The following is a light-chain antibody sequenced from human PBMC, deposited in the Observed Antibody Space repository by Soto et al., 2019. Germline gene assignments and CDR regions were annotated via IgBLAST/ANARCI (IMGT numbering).Light chain of an antibody. Sequence: QSALTQPASVSGSPGKSITISCTGTSSHVGDYNYVSWYQQHPGKAPKLMIYDVSNRPSGVSNRFSGSKSGNTASLTISGLQAEDEADYYCSSYRGSSTVVFGGGTKLTGL. J-gene: IGLJ2*01. V-gene: IGLV2-14*01. CDR3: SSYRGSSTVV. CDR2: DVS. CDR1: SSHVGDYNY.